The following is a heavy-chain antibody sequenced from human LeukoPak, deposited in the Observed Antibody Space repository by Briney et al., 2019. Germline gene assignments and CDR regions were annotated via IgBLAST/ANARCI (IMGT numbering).Heavy chain of an antibody. V-gene: IGHV1-69*02. CDR1: GYTFTGYY. J-gene: IGHJ4*02. CDR3: ARSTNSGGLDD. D-gene: IGHD1-26*01. Sequence: SVKVSCKASGYTFTGYYMHWVRQAPGQGLEWMGRIIPILGIANYAQKFQGRVTITADKSTSTAYMELSSLRSEDTAVYYCARSTNSGGLDDWGQGTLVTVSS. CDR2: IIPILGIA.